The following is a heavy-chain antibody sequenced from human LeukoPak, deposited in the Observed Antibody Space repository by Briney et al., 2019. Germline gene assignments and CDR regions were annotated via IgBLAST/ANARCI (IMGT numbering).Heavy chain of an antibody. Sequence: GASVKVSCKASGYTFTGYYMHWIRQAPGQGLEWMGWINPNNGGTNYAQKFQGRVTMTRDTSISTAYMELSRLRSDDTAVYHCARDENDSSGYPDHWGQGTLVTVSS. CDR2: INPNNGGT. V-gene: IGHV1-2*02. J-gene: IGHJ4*02. CDR3: ARDENDSSGYPDH. D-gene: IGHD3-22*01. CDR1: GYTFTGYY.